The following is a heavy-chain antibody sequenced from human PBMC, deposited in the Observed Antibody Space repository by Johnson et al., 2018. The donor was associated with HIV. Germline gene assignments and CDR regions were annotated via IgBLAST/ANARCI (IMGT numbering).Heavy chain of an antibody. V-gene: IGHV3-9*01. CDR2: ISLNSGSI. Sequence: QLVESGGGLVQPGRSLRLSCAASGFTFDDYAMHWVRQDPGKGLEWVSGISLNSGSIGYADSVKGRFNISRDNAKNSLYLQMNSLRAEDTALYYCARANEYSSFDAFDIWGQGTMVTVSS. J-gene: IGHJ3*02. CDR3: ARANEYSSFDAFDI. CDR1: GFTFDDYA. D-gene: IGHD6-6*01.